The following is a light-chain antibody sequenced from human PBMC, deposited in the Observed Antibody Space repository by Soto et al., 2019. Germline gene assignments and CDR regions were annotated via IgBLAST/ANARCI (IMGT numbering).Light chain of an antibody. V-gene: IGKV3-20*01. Sequence: ENVLTQSPGTLSLSPGERATLPCRASQSVSSSYLAWYQQKPGQAPRLLIYGAFIRATGIPDRFSGSGSGTDFTLTISRLEPEDFAVYYCQQYGSSPRTFGQGTKVEIK. CDR3: QQYGSSPRT. J-gene: IGKJ1*01. CDR2: GAF. CDR1: QSVSSSY.